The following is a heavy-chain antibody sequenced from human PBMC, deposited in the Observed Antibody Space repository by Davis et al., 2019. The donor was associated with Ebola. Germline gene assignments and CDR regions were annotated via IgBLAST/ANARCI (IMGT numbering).Heavy chain of an antibody. CDR2: IYYSGST. Sequence: MPGGSLRLSCTVSGGSISSYYWSWIRQPPGKGLEWIGYIYYSGSTNYNPSLKSRVTISVDTSKNQFSLKLSSVTAADTAVYYCARDRYYYGMDVWGQGTTVTVSS. CDR1: GGSISSYY. V-gene: IGHV4-59*01. J-gene: IGHJ6*02. CDR3: ARDRYYYGMDV.